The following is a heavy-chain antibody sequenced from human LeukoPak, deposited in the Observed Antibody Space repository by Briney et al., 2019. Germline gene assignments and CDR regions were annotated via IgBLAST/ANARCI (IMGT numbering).Heavy chain of an antibody. CDR2: IIPIFGTA. V-gene: IGHV1-69*13. CDR3: ARSRYYYYYMDV. CDR1: GGTFSSYA. Sequence: ASVKVSCKASGGTFSSYAISWVRQAPGQGLEWMEGIIPIFGTANYAQKFQGRVTITADESTSTAYMELSSLRSEDTAVYYCARSRYYYYYMDVWGKGTTVTVSS. J-gene: IGHJ6*03.